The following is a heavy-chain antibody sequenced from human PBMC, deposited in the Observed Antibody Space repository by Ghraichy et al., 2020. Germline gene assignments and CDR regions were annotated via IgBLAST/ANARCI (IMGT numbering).Heavy chain of an antibody. CDR1: GFTFSSYM. Sequence: GGSLRLSYVASGFTFSSYMMNWVRQSPGKGLEWVANIETDGSEIHYLDSVRGRFTIFRDNSKKSVYLQMNSLRVEDTAIYYCARSSWFAFWGQGTQVTVSS. V-gene: IGHV3-7*03. CDR2: IETDGSEI. J-gene: IGHJ5*01. D-gene: IGHD6-6*01. CDR3: ARSSWFAF.